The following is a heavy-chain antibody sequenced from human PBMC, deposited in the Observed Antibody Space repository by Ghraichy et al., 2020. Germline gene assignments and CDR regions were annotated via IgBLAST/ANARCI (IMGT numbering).Heavy chain of an antibody. CDR3: ARDLQPGV. CDR2: IYSGGST. V-gene: IGHV3-53*01. D-gene: IGHD4-11*01. CDR1: GFAVSSNY. J-gene: IGHJ6*02. Sequence: RGSLRLSCAASGFAVSSNYMNWVRQAPGKGLEWVSIIYSGGSTYYADSVKGRFTISRDNSKNTVYLQMNSLRAEDTAVYYCARDLQPGVWGQGTTVTVSS.